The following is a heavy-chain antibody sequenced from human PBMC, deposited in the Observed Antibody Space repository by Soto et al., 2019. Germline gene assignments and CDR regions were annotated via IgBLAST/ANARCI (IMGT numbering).Heavy chain of an antibody. CDR1: GFTFSIFP. D-gene: IGHD5-12*01. CDR3: KRDVVASSPPGADY. Sequence: EVQLLGSGGGLVRPGGSLRLSCAASGFTFSIFPMSWVRQAPGKEPEWVAAIKAGGGDTYYADSVKGRFTISRDNSENILYLQMNSLTVEDTAMYYCKRDVVASSPPGADYWGQGTLVTVSS. CDR2: IKAGGGDT. V-gene: IGHV3-23*01. J-gene: IGHJ4*02.